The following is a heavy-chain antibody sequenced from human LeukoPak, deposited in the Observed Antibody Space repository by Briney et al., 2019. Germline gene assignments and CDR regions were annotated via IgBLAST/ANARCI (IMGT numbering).Heavy chain of an antibody. D-gene: IGHD2-15*01. CDR1: GGSFSGYY. Sequence: SETLSLTCAVYGGSFSGYYWSWIRQPPGKGLEWIGEINHSGSTNYNPSLKSRVTISVDTSKNQFSLKLSSVTAADTAVYYRARAIGYCSGGSCYSSRWFDPWGQGTLVTVSS. V-gene: IGHV4-34*01. J-gene: IGHJ5*02. CDR3: ARAIGYCSGGSCYSSRWFDP. CDR2: INHSGST.